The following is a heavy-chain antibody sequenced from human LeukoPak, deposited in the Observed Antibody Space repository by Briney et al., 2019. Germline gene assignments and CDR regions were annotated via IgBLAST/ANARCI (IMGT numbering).Heavy chain of an antibody. Sequence: ASVKVSCKASGYTFTSYGISWVRQAPGQGLEWMGWISAYNGNTNYAQKLQGKVTMTTDTSTSTAYMELRSLRSDDTAVYYCARDTKRGYSYGTNYYYYYMDVWGKGTTVTVSS. V-gene: IGHV1-18*01. CDR3: ARDTKRGYSYGTNYYYYYMDV. CDR1: GYTFTSYG. CDR2: ISAYNGNT. J-gene: IGHJ6*03. D-gene: IGHD5-18*01.